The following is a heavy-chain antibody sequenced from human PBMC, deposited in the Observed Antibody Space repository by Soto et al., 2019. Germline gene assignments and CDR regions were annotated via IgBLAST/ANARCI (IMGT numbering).Heavy chain of an antibody. V-gene: IGHV1-69*13. CDR1: GGTFSSYA. CDR3: ARAFRAGYDAFDI. Sequence: ASVKVSCKASGGTFSSYAISWVRQAPGQGLEWMGGIIPNFGTANYAQKFQGRVTITADESTSTAYMELSSLRSEDTAVYYCARAFRAGYDAFDIWGQGTMVTVSS. D-gene: IGHD2-15*01. CDR2: IIPNFGTA. J-gene: IGHJ3*02.